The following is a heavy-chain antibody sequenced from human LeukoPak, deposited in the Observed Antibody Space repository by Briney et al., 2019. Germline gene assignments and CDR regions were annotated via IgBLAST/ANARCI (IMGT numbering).Heavy chain of an antibody. V-gene: IGHV3-21*01. Sequence: GGSLRLSCTASGFTFSSYSMNWVRQAPGKGLEWVSSISISSTYIYYADLVKGRFTMSRDNAKNSLYLQMNSLRAEDTAVYYCARAEPTYCGGDCFPAVTPVEYWGQGTLVTVSS. D-gene: IGHD2-21*02. CDR3: ARAEPTYCGGDCFPAVTPVEY. CDR1: GFTFSSYS. J-gene: IGHJ4*02. CDR2: ISISSTYI.